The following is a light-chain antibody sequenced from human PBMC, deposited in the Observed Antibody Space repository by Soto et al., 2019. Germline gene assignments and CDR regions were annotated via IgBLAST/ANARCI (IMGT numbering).Light chain of an antibody. CDR1: QSISYY. CDR2: AAS. V-gene: IGKV1-39*01. CDR3: QQCYDTPPVT. J-gene: IGKJ5*01. Sequence: DIQLTQSPSSLSASVGDRVNITCRASQSISYYLNWYQQEPGKAPKLLIYAASSLQSGVPSRFSGSGSGADFTLTISGLQPEDFAIYYCQQCYDTPPVTFGQG.